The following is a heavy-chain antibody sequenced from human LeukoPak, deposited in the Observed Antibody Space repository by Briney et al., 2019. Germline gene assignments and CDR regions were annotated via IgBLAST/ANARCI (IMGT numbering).Heavy chain of an antibody. CDR1: GFTFDDYA. Sequence: GGSLRLSCAASGFTFDDYAMHWVRQAPGKGLEWVSGISWNSGSIGYADSVKGRFTISGDNAKNSLYLQMNSLRAEDTALYYCAKDISYGDYYGMDVWGQGTTVTVSS. CDR3: AKDISYGDYYGMDV. CDR2: ISWNSGSI. V-gene: IGHV3-9*01. J-gene: IGHJ6*02. D-gene: IGHD4-17*01.